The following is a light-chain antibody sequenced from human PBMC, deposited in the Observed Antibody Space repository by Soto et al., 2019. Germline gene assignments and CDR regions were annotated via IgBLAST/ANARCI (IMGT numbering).Light chain of an antibody. V-gene: IGLV2-14*01. J-gene: IGLJ2*01. CDR1: SSDVGGYNY. CDR2: EVS. CDR3: SSYTSSSTFVV. Sequence: QSALTQPASVSGSPGQSITISCTGTSSDVGGYNYVSWYQQHPGKAPKLMIYEVSNRHSGVSNRFSGSKSGNTASLTISGLQAEDEADYCSSYTSSSTFVVFGGGTKLTVL.